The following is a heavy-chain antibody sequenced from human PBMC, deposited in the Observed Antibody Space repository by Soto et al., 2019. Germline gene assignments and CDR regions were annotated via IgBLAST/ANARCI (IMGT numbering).Heavy chain of an antibody. D-gene: IGHD2-15*01. CDR1: GGTFNIFA. CDR3: ASGVAVDGFEF. V-gene: IGHV1-69*01. J-gene: IGHJ1*01. Sequence: QVQLVQSGAEVRKPGSSVKVSCQASGGTFNIFAFSWVRQAHGQGLQFVGGIVPLSGTAKSAQEFQDRVTFTAEESTGTFYMDLRSLQSDDTAIFSCASGVAVDGFEFWGQGTLVTVSS. CDR2: IVPLSGTA.